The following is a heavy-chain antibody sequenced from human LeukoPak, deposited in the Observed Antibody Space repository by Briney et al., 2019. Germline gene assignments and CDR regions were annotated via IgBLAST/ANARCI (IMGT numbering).Heavy chain of an antibody. J-gene: IGHJ4*02. CDR3: AGHHPRNTVDF. D-gene: IGHD2/OR15-2a*01. CDR1: GGTFSSYA. V-gene: IGHV1-69*04. Sequence: GSSVKVSCKASGGTFSSYAISWVRQAPGQGLEWMGRIIPILGIANYAQKFQGRVTITADKSTSTAYMELSSLRSEDTAVYYCAGHHPRNTVDFWGQGTLVTVSS. CDR2: IIPILGIA.